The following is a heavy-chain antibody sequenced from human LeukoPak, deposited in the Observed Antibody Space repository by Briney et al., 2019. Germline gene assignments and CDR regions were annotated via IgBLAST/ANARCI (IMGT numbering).Heavy chain of an antibody. Sequence: SETLSLTCTVSGGSISSYYWSWIRQPSGKGLEWIGYIYTSGSTNYNPSLKSRVTISVDTSKNQFSLKLSFVTAADTAVYYCARRGFVVVPAAIDSYYYYYMDVWGRGTTVTVS. J-gene: IGHJ6*03. D-gene: IGHD2-2*02. CDR3: ARRGFVVVPAAIDSYYYYYMDV. CDR1: GGSISSYY. V-gene: IGHV4-4*09. CDR2: IYTSGST.